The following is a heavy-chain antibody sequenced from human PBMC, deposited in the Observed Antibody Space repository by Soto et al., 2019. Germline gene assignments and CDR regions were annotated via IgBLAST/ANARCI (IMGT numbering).Heavy chain of an antibody. V-gene: IGHV4-34*01. CDR2: INHSGST. Sequence: PSETLSLTCAVYGGSFSGYYWSWIRQPPGKGLEWIGEINHSGSTNYNPSLKSRVTISVDTSKNQFSLKLSSVTAADTAVYYCASTVVPAAMEYYYGMDVWGQGTAVTVSS. CDR1: GGSFSGYY. CDR3: ASTVVPAAMEYYYGMDV. D-gene: IGHD2-2*01. J-gene: IGHJ6*02.